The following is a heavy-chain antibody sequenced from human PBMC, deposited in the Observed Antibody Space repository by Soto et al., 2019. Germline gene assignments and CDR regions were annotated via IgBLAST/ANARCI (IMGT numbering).Heavy chain of an antibody. Sequence: SVKVSCKVFGGTFISYSISWVRQAPGQGLEWMGGIIPIFGTPNYAQNFQGRVTISADGSTNTAYMELSSLRSEDTAVYYCAGGGWRGYSEYYYGMDVWGQGTTVTVSS. CDR3: AGGGWRGYSEYYYGMDV. CDR2: IIPIFGTP. CDR1: GGTFISYS. V-gene: IGHV1-69*13. D-gene: IGHD3-3*01. J-gene: IGHJ6*02.